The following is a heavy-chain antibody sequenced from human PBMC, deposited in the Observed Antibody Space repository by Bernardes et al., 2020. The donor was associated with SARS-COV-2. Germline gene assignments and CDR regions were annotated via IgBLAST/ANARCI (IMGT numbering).Heavy chain of an antibody. V-gene: IGHV1-2*04. CDR2: INPNSGGT. CDR1: GYTFTGYY. Sequence: ASVKVSCKASGYTFTGYYMHWVRQAPGQGLEWMGWINPNSGGTNYAQKFQGWVTMTRDTSISTAYMELSRLRSDDTAVYYCARERIKLAGGYYYYGMDVWGQGTTVTVSS. D-gene: IGHD1-1*01. J-gene: IGHJ6*02. CDR3: ARERIKLAGGYYYYGMDV.